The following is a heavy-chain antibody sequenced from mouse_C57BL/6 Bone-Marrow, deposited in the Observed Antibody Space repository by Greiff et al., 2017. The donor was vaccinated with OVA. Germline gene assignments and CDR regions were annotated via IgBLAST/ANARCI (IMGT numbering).Heavy chain of an antibody. D-gene: IGHD1-1*01. J-gene: IGHJ1*03. CDR3: AREGSSLFYWYFDV. V-gene: IGHV3-6*01. Sequence: ESGPGLVKPSQSLSLTCSVPGYSITSGYYWNWIRQFPGNKLEWMGYISYDGSNNYNPSLKNRISITRDTSKNQFFLKLNSVTTEDTATYYCAREGSSLFYWYFDVWGTGTTVTVSS. CDR1: GYSITSGYY. CDR2: ISYDGSN.